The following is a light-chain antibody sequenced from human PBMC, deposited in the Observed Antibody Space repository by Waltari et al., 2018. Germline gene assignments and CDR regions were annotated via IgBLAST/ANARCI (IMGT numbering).Light chain of an antibody. CDR2: SAS. V-gene: IGKV3-15*01. CDR3: QQYNTWSYT. J-gene: IGKJ2*01. CDR1: QNVNTQ. Sequence: ETVMTQSPATLSMSPGDRATLSCRASQNVNTQFGWYQQKPGQAPRLLFYSASIRAPGIPARFSASGSGTEFTLTITSLRPEDFAVYYCQQYNTWSYTFGQGTKLEIK.